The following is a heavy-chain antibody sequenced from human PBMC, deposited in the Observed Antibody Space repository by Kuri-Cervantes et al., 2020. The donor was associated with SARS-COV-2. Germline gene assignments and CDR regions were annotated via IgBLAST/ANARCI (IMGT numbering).Heavy chain of an antibody. CDR2: ISYDGSNK. Sequence: LSPTCAVSGLTFTSYAMHWVRQAPGKGLEWVALISYDGSNKYYADSVKGRFTISRDNSKNTLYLQMNSLRPEDTAVYYCARDLGLVHPFDIWGQGTMVTVSS. V-gene: IGHV3-30*03. D-gene: IGHD3/OR15-3a*01. CDR3: ARDLGLVHPFDI. CDR1: GLTFTSYA. J-gene: IGHJ3*02.